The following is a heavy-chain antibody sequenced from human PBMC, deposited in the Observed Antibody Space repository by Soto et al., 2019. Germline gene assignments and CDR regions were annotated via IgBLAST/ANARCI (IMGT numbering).Heavy chain of an antibody. CDR3: AKQTVELSLGGFDP. CDR1: GHTFSNYY. V-gene: IGHV1-46*01. J-gene: IGHJ5*02. CDR2: INPSGGAE. Sequence: QVQLVQSGAEVKKPGASVTVSCKASGHTFSNYYIHWVRQAPGQGLEWMGKINPSGGAETYAQGFQGRVTMTLDTSATTVVLEMRSLTTDDTAVYYCAKQTVELSLGGFDPWGQGTLVTISS. D-gene: IGHD1-1*01.